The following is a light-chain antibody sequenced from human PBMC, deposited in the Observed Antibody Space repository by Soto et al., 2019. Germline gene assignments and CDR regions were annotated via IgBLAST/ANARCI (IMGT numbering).Light chain of an antibody. Sequence: QSALTQPPSASGSPGQSVTISCTGTSSDVGGYSYVSWYQQHPGKAPKLMIYEVSKRPSGVPDRFSGSKSGNMASLTVSGLQAEDEADYYCSSYEGSNNLLFGGGTKLTVL. CDR3: SSYEGSNNLL. CDR2: EVS. CDR1: SSDVGGYSY. V-gene: IGLV2-8*01. J-gene: IGLJ2*01.